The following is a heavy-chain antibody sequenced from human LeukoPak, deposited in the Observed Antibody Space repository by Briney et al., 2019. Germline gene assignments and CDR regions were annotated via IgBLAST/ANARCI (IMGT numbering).Heavy chain of an antibody. D-gene: IGHD4-17*01. CDR1: GGSISSYY. CDR3: ARLRCGDFDYYYYMDV. J-gene: IGHJ6*03. CDR2: IYTSGST. Sequence: PSETLSLTCTVSGGSISSYYWSWIRQPPGKGLEWIGYIYTSGSTNYNPSLKSRVTISVDTSKNQFSLKLSSVTAADTAVYYCARLRCGDFDYYYYMDVWAKGPRSPSP. V-gene: IGHV4-4*09.